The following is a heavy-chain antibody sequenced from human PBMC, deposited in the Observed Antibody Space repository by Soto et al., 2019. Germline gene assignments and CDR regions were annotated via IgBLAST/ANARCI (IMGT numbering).Heavy chain of an antibody. J-gene: IGHJ4*02. Sequence: QVQLVESGGGVVQPGRSLSLSCAASGFTFSNYGMHWVRQAPGKGLEWVSIMSYDGINKLYADSVKGRFTISRDNSKNTLYLQMDSLRAEDTAVYYCEKDADCSTTGCLRNIVHCWGQGTLVTVYS. V-gene: IGHV3-30*18. CDR1: GFTFSNYG. D-gene: IGHD2-2*01. CDR3: EKDADCSTTGCLRNIVHC. CDR2: MSYDGINK.